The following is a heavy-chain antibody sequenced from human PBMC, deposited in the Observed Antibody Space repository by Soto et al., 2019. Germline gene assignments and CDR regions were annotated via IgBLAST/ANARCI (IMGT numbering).Heavy chain of an antibody. D-gene: IGHD6-19*01. J-gene: IGHJ4*02. Sequence: SETLSLTCSVSGGSVSSGGYYWSWIRQPPGEGLEWIGYIYYSGSTNYNPSLQSRVTISVDTSNNQFSLKLSSVTAADTAVYYWVRRGHSSVGHWGQGTLVTRSS. V-gene: IGHV4-61*08. CDR3: VRRGHSSVGH. CDR1: GGSVSSGGYY. CDR2: IYYSGST.